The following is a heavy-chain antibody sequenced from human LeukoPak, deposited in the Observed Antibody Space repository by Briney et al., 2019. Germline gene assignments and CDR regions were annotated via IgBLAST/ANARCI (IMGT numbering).Heavy chain of an antibody. D-gene: IGHD1-26*01. Sequence: SETLSLTCTVSGGSISSTTYYWGWIRQPPGKGLEWIGEINYSRSTNYNASLRSRVTTSVDTSKNQFSLKLSSVTAADTAVYYCASQPSRGSYYGEEFDYWGQGTLVTVSS. CDR3: ASQPSRGSYYGEEFDY. J-gene: IGHJ4*02. V-gene: IGHV4-39*07. CDR1: GGSISSTTYY. CDR2: INYSRST.